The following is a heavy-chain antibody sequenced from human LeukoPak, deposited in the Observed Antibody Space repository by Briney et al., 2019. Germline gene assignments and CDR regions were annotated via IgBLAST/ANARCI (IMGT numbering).Heavy chain of an antibody. J-gene: IGHJ4*02. D-gene: IGHD6-13*01. CDR1: GGTFSSYA. CDR3: AVSSSWHPLFDY. V-gene: IGHV1-69*06. CDR2: IIPIFGTA. Sequence: SVKVSCKASGGTFSSYAISWVRQAPGQGLEWMGGIIPIFGTANYAQKFQGRVTITADKSTSTAYMELSSLRSEDTAVYYCAVSSSWHPLFDYWGQGTLVTVSS.